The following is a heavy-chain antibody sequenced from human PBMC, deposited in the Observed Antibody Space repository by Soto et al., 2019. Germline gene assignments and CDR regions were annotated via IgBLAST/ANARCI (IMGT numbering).Heavy chain of an antibody. D-gene: IGHD6-6*01. V-gene: IGHV1-2*06. J-gene: IGHJ6*02. CDR1: GYTFIGYY. Sequence: QVQLVQSGAEVKKPWPSVKVSCKASGYTFIGYYIHWVRQAPGQGLEWVGRINPNSGSTVYAQKFQGRATMTRDMSTRTVVMDLSSLRSDDTAIYYCARDKQLGDNYYGLDVWGQGTTVTVSS. CDR2: INPNSGST. CDR3: ARDKQLGDNYYGLDV.